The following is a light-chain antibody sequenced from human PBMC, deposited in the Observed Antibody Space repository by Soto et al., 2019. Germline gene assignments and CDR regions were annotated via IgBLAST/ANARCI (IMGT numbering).Light chain of an antibody. CDR2: GAS. CDR1: QSVSSN. J-gene: IGKJ2*01. Sequence: EIVMTQSPGTLSVSPGERATLSCRTSQSVSSNLAWYQQKPGQAPRLLIYGASTRATGIPARFSGSGSGTEFTLTISSLQSEDFAVYYCQQYDDWPYTFGQGIKLEIK. V-gene: IGKV3-15*01. CDR3: QQYDDWPYT.